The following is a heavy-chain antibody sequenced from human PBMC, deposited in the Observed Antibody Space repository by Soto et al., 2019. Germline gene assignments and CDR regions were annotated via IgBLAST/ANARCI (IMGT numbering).Heavy chain of an antibody. CDR1: GYTFTSYG. V-gene: IGHV1-18*01. CDR2: ISAYNGNT. CDR3: ARMVGIAVAGTEWFDP. J-gene: IGHJ5*02. Sequence: QVQLVQSGAEVKKPGASVKVSCKASGYTFTSYGISWVRQAPGQGLEWMGWISAYNGNTNYAQKLQGRVTMTTDTSTSTADMELRSLRPDDAAVSYCARMVGIAVAGTEWFDPGGQGHLVTLS. D-gene: IGHD6-19*01.